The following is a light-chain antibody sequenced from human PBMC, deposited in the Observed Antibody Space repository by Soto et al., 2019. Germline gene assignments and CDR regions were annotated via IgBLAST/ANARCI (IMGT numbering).Light chain of an antibody. J-gene: IGLJ1*01. CDR1: SSDIGGYDY. V-gene: IGLV2-14*01. CDR3: CSSTRTSNHYF. Sequence: QSVLTQPASVCGSPGQSITISCTGTSSDIGGYDYVSWYQQRPGKAPKLMIYEVRYRPSGVSNRFSGSKSGNTASLTISGLQAEDEAVYYCCSSTRTSNHYFFGSGTKVTVL. CDR2: EVR.